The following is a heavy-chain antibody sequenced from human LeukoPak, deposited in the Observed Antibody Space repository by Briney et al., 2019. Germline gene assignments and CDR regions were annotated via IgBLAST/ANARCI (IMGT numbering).Heavy chain of an antibody. Sequence: GGSLRLSCAASGFTFNTYTMNWVRQAPGKGLEWVSSITASSTAIYSADSVKGRFTISRGNAKNFLYLQINSLRAEDTAVYYCARTYYDILTGYNPYFDYWGQGILVTVSS. V-gene: IGHV3-21*01. CDR1: GFTFNTYT. CDR3: ARTYYDILTGYNPYFDY. CDR2: ITASSTAI. J-gene: IGHJ4*02. D-gene: IGHD3-9*01.